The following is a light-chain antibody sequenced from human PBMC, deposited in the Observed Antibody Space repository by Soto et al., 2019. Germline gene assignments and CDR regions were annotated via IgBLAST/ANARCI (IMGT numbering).Light chain of an antibody. CDR1: SSDVGSYDR. CDR3: SSFTGSSTYV. Sequence: QSALTQPPSVSGSPGQSVAISCTGSSSDVGSYDRVSWYQQPPGTAPKLMIYDVTNRPSGVPDRFSGSKSGNTASLTISGLQAEDEADYYCSSFTGSSTYVFGTGIKLTVL. V-gene: IGLV2-18*02. CDR2: DVT. J-gene: IGLJ1*01.